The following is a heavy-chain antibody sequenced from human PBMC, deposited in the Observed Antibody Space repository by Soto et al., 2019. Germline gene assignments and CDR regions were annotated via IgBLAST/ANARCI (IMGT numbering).Heavy chain of an antibody. J-gene: IGHJ5*02. CDR1: GFSLGTYA. CDR3: ARGTAVELEPAPIRFDP. V-gene: IGHV3-30*04. Sequence: QLAESGGGVVHPGRSLRLSCAASGFSLGTYAMDWVRQAPGKGLEWVAVISYDGTTRFYAGSVKGRFTISRDNSNNTLYLQMNSLRPRDTGVYYCARGTAVELEPAPIRFDPLGQGTHVIVSS. CDR2: ISYDGTTR. D-gene: IGHD1-1*01.